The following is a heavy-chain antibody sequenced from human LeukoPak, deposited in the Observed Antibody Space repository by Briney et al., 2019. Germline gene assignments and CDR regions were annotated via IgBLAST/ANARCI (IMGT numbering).Heavy chain of an antibody. CDR3: ASHSRDTAMVS. Sequence: SETLSLTCTVSGGSISSYYWSWIRQPPGKGLEWIGYIYYSGSTNYNPSLKSRVTISVDTSKDQFSLKLSSVTAADTAVYYCASHSRDTAMVSWGQGTLVTVSS. CDR2: IYYSGST. CDR1: GGSISSYY. D-gene: IGHD5-18*01. J-gene: IGHJ5*02. V-gene: IGHV4-59*08.